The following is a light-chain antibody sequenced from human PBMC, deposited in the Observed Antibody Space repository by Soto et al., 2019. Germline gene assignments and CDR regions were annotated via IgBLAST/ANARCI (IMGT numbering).Light chain of an antibody. J-gene: IGKJ4*01. V-gene: IGKV3-20*01. Sequence: EIVLTQSPGTLSLSPGERATLSCRASQSVSSNYLAWYQQKPGQAPRLLIYGASSRATGIPDRFSGSGSGTDFTLTISRLEPEDFAVYDCQQSRTSPLTFGGGTKVEIK. CDR1: QSVSSNY. CDR3: QQSRTSPLT. CDR2: GAS.